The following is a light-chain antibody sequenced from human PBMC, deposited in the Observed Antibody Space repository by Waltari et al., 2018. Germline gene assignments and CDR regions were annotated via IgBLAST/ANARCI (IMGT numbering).Light chain of an antibody. CDR2: AVN. CDR1: STDIGAYNY. Sequence: QAALTQPPSVSGSPGQSVTISCTGTSTDIGAYNYVSWYQHHPGKTPKLMIYAVNERPSGVSDRFSGSKSGNTASLTISGLQAEDEADYYCNSYTASGTWVFGGGTRLTVL. V-gene: IGLV2-14*03. CDR3: NSYTASGTWV. J-gene: IGLJ2*01.